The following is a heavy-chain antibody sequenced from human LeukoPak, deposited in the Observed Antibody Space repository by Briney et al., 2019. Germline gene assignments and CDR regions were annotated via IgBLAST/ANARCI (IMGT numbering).Heavy chain of an antibody. V-gene: IGHV3-30-3*01. CDR1: GFTFSSYA. CDR2: ISYDGSNK. J-gene: IGHJ4*02. D-gene: IGHD1-26*01. CDR3: ARDGTFDY. Sequence: GGSLRLSCAASGFTFSSYAMRWVRQAPGKGLEWVAVISYDGSNKYYADSVKGRFTISRDNSKNTLYLQMNSLRAEDTAVYYCARDGTFDYWGQGTLVAVSS.